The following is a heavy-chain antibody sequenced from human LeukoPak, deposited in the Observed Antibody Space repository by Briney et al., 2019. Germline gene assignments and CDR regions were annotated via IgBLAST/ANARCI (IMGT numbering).Heavy chain of an antibody. CDR1: GFTFSSYA. V-gene: IGHV3-23*01. CDR2: ISGSGGST. J-gene: IGHJ6*02. D-gene: IGHD2-21*02. Sequence: PGGSLRLSCAASGFTFSSYAMSWVRQAPGKGLEWVSAISGSGGSTYYADSVKGRFTITRDNSKNTLYLQMNGLRAEDTAVYYCAKDTKDCGGDCYTYYYGMDVWGQGTTVTVSS. CDR3: AKDTKDCGGDCYTYYYGMDV.